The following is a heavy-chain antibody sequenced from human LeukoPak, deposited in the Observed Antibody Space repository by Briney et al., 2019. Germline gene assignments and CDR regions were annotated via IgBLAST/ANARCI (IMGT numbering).Heavy chain of an antibody. Sequence: GASVKVSCKASGYTFTGYYMHWVRQAPGQGLEWMGWINPNSGGTNYAQKFQGRVTMTRDTSISTAYMELSRLRSDDTAVYYCASPLGYCSGGSCYSSDYWGQGTLVTVSS. CDR3: ASPLGYCSGGSCYSSDY. J-gene: IGHJ4*02. V-gene: IGHV1-2*02. CDR2: INPNSGGT. CDR1: GYTFTGYY. D-gene: IGHD2-15*01.